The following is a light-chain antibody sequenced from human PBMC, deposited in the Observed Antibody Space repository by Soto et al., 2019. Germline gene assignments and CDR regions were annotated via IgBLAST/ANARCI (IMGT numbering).Light chain of an antibody. Sequence: QSVLSQPRSVSGSPGQSVTISCTGTSSDVGGYNFVSWYQQHPGKAPKLMIYHVITRPSGVPDRFSGSKSGDTASLTISGLKAEDEADYYCCSYACSYNYVFGTGTKVAV. V-gene: IGLV2-11*01. CDR1: SSDVGGYNF. CDR3: CSYACSYNYV. CDR2: HVI. J-gene: IGLJ1*01.